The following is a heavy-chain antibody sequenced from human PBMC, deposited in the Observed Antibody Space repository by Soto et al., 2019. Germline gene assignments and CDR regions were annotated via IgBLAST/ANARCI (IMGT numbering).Heavy chain of an antibody. CDR3: ARVGVGAIYDYYGMDV. D-gene: IGHD1-26*01. CDR1: GGTFSSYA. CDR2: IVPIFGTA. Sequence: QVQLVKTGAEVKKPGSSVKVACKASGGTFSSYAISWVRPAPGQGLEWMGGIVPIFGTANYAQKFQGRVTITADESTSTAYMELSSLRTDDTDGYYRARVGVGAIYDYYGMDVWSQGNPVTVSS. J-gene: IGHJ6*02. V-gene: IGHV1-69*01.